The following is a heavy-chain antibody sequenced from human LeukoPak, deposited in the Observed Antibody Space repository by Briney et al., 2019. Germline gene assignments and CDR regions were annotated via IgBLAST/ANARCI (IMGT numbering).Heavy chain of an antibody. J-gene: IGHJ6*03. Sequence: SETLSLTCAVSGAAVSGSNYYWGWSRQPPGKGLEWSGNIYSSGSPYYNASLQSRVTISLDTSTHPSSLRPSYLTAAPPALYYCARDRKYYYHMDVWGKGTTVTVSS. V-gene: IGHV4-39*07. CDR2: IYSSGSP. D-gene: IGHD1-14*01. CDR1: GAAVSGSNYY. CDR3: ARDRKYYYHMDV.